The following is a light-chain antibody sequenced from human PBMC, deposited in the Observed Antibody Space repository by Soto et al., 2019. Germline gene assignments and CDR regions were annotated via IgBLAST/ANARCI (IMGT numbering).Light chain of an antibody. Sequence: EIVLTQSPGTLSLSPGERATLSCRASQSVSSSFVAWYQQKAGEAPRRLIYGASSRATGIPDRFSGSGSGHDYALTISRLQPEDFAVYYCQQYDTSTWTVGQGTKVVLK. CDR3: QQYDTSTWT. V-gene: IGKV3-20*01. CDR2: GAS. CDR1: QSVSSSF. J-gene: IGKJ1*01.